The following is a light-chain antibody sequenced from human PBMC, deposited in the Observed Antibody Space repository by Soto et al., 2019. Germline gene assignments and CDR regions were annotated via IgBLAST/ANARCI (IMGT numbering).Light chain of an antibody. V-gene: IGLV9-49*01. CDR3: GADHGSGSNFVVV. Sequence: QLVLTQPPSASASLGASVTLTCTLSSGYSNYKVDWYQQRPGKGPRFVMRVGTGGIVGSKGDGIPDRFSVLGSGLNRYLNINNIQEEDESDYHCGADHGSGSNFVVVFGGGTKVTV. J-gene: IGLJ2*01. CDR2: VGTGGIVG. CDR1: SGYSNYK.